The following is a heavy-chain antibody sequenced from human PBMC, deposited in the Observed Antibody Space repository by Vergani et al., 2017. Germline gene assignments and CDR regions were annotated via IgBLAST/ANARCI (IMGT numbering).Heavy chain of an antibody. Sequence: QVQLVQSGAEVKKPGASVKVSCKASGYTFTSYGISWVRQAPGQGLEWMGWISAYNGNTNYAQKLQGRVTMTTDTSTSTAYMELRSLRSEDTAVYYCARLGETWIHPYYYYGMDVWGQGTTVTVSS. CDR2: ISAYNGNT. D-gene: IGHD5-18*01. CDR3: ARLGETWIHPYYYYGMDV. CDR1: GYTFTSYG. J-gene: IGHJ6*02. V-gene: IGHV1-18*01.